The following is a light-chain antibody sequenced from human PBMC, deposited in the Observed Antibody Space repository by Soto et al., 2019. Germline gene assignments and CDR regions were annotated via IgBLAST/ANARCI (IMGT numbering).Light chain of an antibody. CDR2: DAS. CDR1: QSVSSY. Sequence: EIVLTQSPATLSLSPGERATLSCRASQSVSSYLAWYQQKPGQAPRLLIYDASNRATGIPVRFSGSGSGTDFTLTISSLEPEDFAVYYCKQRSNWPPITFGQGKRLEIK. V-gene: IGKV3-11*01. J-gene: IGKJ5*01. CDR3: KQRSNWPPIT.